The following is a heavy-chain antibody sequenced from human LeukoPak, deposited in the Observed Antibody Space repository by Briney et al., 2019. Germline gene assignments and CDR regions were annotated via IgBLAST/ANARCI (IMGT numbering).Heavy chain of an antibody. Sequence: GGSLRLSCAASGFTFSTYAMHWVRQAPGKGLEWVAVISCDGSSKYYADSVKGRFTISRDNSKNTLYLQMNSLRAEDTAVYYCAKARIAASNWFDPWGQGTLVTVSS. CDR3: AKARIAASNWFDP. V-gene: IGHV3-30*04. CDR1: GFTFSTYA. D-gene: IGHD6-13*01. J-gene: IGHJ5*02. CDR2: ISCDGSSK.